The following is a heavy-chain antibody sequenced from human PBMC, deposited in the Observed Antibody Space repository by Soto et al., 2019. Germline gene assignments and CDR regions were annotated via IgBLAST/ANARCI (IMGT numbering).Heavy chain of an antibody. V-gene: IGHV3-7*01. CDR2: IKPDESEK. Sequence: EVQLVESGGGLVQPGGSLRLSCTASGFTFSDSWMTWVRQAPGKGLEWVARIKPDESEKKYADSVKGQFSISRDNAKNSMYLQIDSLRGEDTPVNYCVRGGSNYASWGQGTLVTVSS. CDR3: VRGGSNYAS. J-gene: IGHJ5*02. D-gene: IGHD4-4*01. CDR1: GFTFSDSW.